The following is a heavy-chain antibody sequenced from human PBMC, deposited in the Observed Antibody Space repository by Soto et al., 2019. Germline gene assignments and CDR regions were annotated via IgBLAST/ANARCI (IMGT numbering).Heavy chain of an antibody. J-gene: IGHJ6*02. CDR1: GFTFSDNA. CDR3: AKSLSTAVNYGLDV. CDR2: ISDDGDST. V-gene: IGHV3-23*01. Sequence: GGSLRLSCGASGFTFSDNAMTWVRQAPGKGLEWVSSISDDGDSTYYADSVKGRFAVSRDNSKNTLFLHMNSLGTEDTAVYYCAKSLSTAVNYGLDVWGQGTSVTVSS. D-gene: IGHD2-2*01.